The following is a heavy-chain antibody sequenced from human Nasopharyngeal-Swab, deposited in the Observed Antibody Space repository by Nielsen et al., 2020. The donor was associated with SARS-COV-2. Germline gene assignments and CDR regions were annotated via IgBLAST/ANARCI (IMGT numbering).Heavy chain of an antibody. Sequence: GESLKISCAASGFTFSSYAMSWVRQAPGKGLEWVSAISGSGGSTYYADSVKGRFTISRDNSKSTLYLQMNSLRAEDTAVYYCVRELDYFDSWGQGTLVTVSS. D-gene: IGHD1-1*01. V-gene: IGHV3-23*01. CDR2: ISGSGGST. J-gene: IGHJ4*02. CDR1: GFTFSSYA. CDR3: VRELDYFDS.